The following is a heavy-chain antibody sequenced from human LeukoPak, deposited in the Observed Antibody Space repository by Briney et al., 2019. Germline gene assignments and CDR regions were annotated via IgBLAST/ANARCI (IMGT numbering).Heavy chain of an antibody. D-gene: IGHD3-10*01. V-gene: IGHV3-23*01. CDR2: ITGSAVDT. Sequence: GGSLRLSCAASGFTFSNYAMSWVRQAPGKRLEWVSAITGSAVDTYSADSVKGRFTISRDNSRNTLYLQMNSLRAEDTAVYYCAKPTVGSGSHYGLDVWGKGTTVTVSS. CDR3: AKPTVGSGSHYGLDV. CDR1: GFTFSNYA. J-gene: IGHJ6*04.